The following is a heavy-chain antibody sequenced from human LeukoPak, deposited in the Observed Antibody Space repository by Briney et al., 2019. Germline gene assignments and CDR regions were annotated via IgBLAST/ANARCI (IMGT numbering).Heavy chain of an antibody. J-gene: IGHJ4*02. V-gene: IGHV3-7*01. CDR2: IKGDGSQM. D-gene: IGHD7-27*01. CDR1: GCTFSTSW. Sequence: GGSLRLSCAASGCTFSTSWMTWVRQAPGKGLEWVANIKGDGSQMYYVDSVKGSFTISRDNAKSSLDLQMNSLRVEDTAVYYCAKDLNWENYWGQGTLVTVSS. CDR3: AKDLNWENY.